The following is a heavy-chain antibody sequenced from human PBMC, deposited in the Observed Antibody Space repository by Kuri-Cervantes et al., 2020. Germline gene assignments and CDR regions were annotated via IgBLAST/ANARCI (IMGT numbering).Heavy chain of an antibody. CDR1: GYTFTSYG. Sequence: ASVKVSCKASGYTFTSYGISWVRQAPGQGLEWMGWINPNSGGTNYAQKFQGRVTMTRDTSTSTVYMELSSLRSEDTAVYYCARDGGKLELVGAFDIWGQGTMVTVSS. V-gene: IGHV1-2*02. CDR3: ARDGGKLELVGAFDI. CDR2: INPNSGGT. J-gene: IGHJ3*02. D-gene: IGHD1-7*01.